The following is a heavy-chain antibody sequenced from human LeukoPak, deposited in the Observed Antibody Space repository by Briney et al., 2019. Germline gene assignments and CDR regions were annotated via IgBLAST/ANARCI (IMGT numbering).Heavy chain of an antibody. J-gene: IGHJ4*02. CDR1: GFTVSINY. D-gene: IGHD2-2*01. CDR2: IYSGGNT. CDR3: ARGETSSYDY. Sequence: GGSLRLSCAVSGFTVSINYMSWVRQAPGKGLEWVSVIYSGGNTYYADSVKGRFTISRDNSKNTVYLQMNSRRAEDTAVYYCARGETSSYDYWGQGTLVTVSS. V-gene: IGHV3-53*01.